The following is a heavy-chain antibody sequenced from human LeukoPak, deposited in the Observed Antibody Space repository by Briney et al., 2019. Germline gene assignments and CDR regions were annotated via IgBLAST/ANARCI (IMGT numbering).Heavy chain of an antibody. CDR2: INPNIGGT. CDR3: AGGGGGSGTYIPYAMDV. Sequence: GASMKVSCKASGYSFTGYYMHWVRQAPGQGLEWMGWINPNIGGTDYAQQFQGRLTMTRDTSISTAYMELRRLRSDDTAVYYCAGGGGGSGTYIPYAMDVWGQGTTVTVSS. D-gene: IGHD3-10*01. J-gene: IGHJ6*02. V-gene: IGHV1-2*02. CDR1: GYSFTGYY.